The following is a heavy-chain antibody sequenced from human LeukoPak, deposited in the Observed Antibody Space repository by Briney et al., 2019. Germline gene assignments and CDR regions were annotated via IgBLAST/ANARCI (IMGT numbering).Heavy chain of an antibody. CDR1: GYTFTGYY. J-gene: IGHJ4*02. Sequence: GASVKVSCKASGYTFTGYYIHWVRQAPGQGLEWMGWINPNSGGTNYAQKFQGRVIMTRDTSISTAYMELSRLRSDDTAVYYCAREGAGLGSSTWSDFDYWGQGTLVTVSS. CDR3: AREGAGLGSSTWSDFDY. CDR2: INPNSGGT. V-gene: IGHV1-2*02. D-gene: IGHD6-6*01.